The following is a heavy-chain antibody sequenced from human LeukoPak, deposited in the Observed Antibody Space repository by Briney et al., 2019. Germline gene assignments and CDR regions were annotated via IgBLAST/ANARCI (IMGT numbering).Heavy chain of an antibody. CDR2: ISYDGSNK. J-gene: IGHJ4*02. D-gene: IGHD6-13*01. V-gene: IGHV3-30*09. CDR3: ATPGYSSSRTVGGN. CDR1: GFTFSNYA. Sequence: GRSLRLSCAASGFTFSNYAIHWVRQAPGKGLEWVAVISYDGSNKYYADSVKGRFAISRDNSKNTLFLQMNNLRAEDTAVYYCATPGYSSSRTVGGNWGQGTLVTVSS.